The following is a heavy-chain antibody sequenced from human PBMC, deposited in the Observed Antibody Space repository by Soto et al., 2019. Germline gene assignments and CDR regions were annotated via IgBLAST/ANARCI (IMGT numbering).Heavy chain of an antibody. Sequence: QVQLVESGGGVVQPGTSLRLSCVASGFAFSSFGMHWVRQAPGKGLEWVAIIWYDGSDKDYGDSVKGRFTISRDNSKNTLFLQMNSLRAXDTAVYHCAFGNLSYYFDYWGQGTPVTVSS. CDR3: AFGNLSYYFDY. D-gene: IGHD3-16*01. J-gene: IGHJ4*02. V-gene: IGHV3-33*01. CDR2: IWYDGSDK. CDR1: GFAFSSFG.